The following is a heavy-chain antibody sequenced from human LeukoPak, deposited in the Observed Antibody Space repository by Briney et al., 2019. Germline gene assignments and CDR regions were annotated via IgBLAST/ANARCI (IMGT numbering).Heavy chain of an antibody. D-gene: IGHD6-13*01. V-gene: IGHV1-18*01. CDR3: ARDLDSSSHTSSRGPYYYYYGMDV. Sequence: ASVKVSCKASGYTFTSYGISWVRQAPGQGLEWMGWISAYNGSTNYAQKLQGRVTMTTDTSTSTAYMELRSLRSDDTAVYYCARDLDSSSHTSSRGPYYYYYGMDVWGQGTTVTVSS. CDR2: ISAYNGST. J-gene: IGHJ6*02. CDR1: GYTFTSYG.